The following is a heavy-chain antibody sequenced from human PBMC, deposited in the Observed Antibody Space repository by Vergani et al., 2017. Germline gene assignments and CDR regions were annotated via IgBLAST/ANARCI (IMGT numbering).Heavy chain of an antibody. CDR3: ARQFWVSQGVGAFET. V-gene: IGHV4-38-2*02. CDR1: GYSISRGYY. Sequence: QLQLQESGPGLVKPSETLSLTCSVSGYSISRGYYWGWIRQPPGKGLEWIASVFHSGSAYYNPSLRRRVTISVETSKNQFSLRLTTLTAADTAVYYCARQFWVSQGVGAFETWLRGTEVSVSS. CDR2: VFHSGSA. D-gene: IGHD3-16*01. J-gene: IGHJ3*02.